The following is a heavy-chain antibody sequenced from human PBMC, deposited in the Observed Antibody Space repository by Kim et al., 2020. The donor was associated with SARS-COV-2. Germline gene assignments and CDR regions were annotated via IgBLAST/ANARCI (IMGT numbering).Heavy chain of an antibody. Sequence: AGAVKGRFTISRDNSKNSLYLQRDSLRGGDTAIYYCARDVGSNSLDYFDYWGLGTRVTVSS. CDR3: ARDVGSNSLDYFDY. D-gene: IGHD1-1*01. J-gene: IGHJ4*02. V-gene: IGHV3-23*01.